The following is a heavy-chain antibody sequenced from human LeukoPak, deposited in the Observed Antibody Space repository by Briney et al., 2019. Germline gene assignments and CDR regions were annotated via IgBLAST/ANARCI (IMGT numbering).Heavy chain of an antibody. CDR3: ARDSAIQPYFDY. CDR2: VYYSGST. Sequence: SSETLSLTCTVSGGSISSYYWNWVRQPPGKGLEWIGYVYYSGSTNYNPSLKSRVTISVDTSKNQFSLNLSSVTATDTAVYYCARDSAIQPYFDYWGQGTLVTVSS. V-gene: IGHV4-59*01. CDR1: GGSISSYY. J-gene: IGHJ4*02. D-gene: IGHD5-18*01.